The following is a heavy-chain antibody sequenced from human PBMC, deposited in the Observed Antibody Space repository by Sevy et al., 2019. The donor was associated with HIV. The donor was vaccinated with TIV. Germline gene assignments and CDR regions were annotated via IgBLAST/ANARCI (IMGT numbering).Heavy chain of an antibody. CDR3: AKDPRSPAHVLRFLEWLNWFDP. Sequence: GGSLRLSCAASGFTFSSYAMSWVRQAPGKGLEWVSAISGSGGSTYYADSVKGRFTISRDNPKNTRYLQMISLRAEDTAVYYWAKDPRSPAHVLRFLEWLNWFDPWGQGTLVTVSS. CDR1: GFTFSSYA. J-gene: IGHJ5*02. CDR2: ISGSGGST. V-gene: IGHV3-23*01. D-gene: IGHD3-3*01.